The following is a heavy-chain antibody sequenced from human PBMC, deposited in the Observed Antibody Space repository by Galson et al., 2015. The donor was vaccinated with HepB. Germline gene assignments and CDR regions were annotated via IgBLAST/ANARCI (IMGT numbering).Heavy chain of an antibody. J-gene: IGHJ4*02. Sequence: LRLSCAASGFTFSSYTMNWVRQAPGKGLEWISYISTTSDNKFSADSVKGRFIISRDNNKNTLYLQMDSLRGEDTAVYYCARDKLVAAAPLDYWGQGTLVTVSS. CDR1: GFTFSSYT. CDR3: ARDKLVAAAPLDY. V-gene: IGHV3-48*01. D-gene: IGHD6-13*01. CDR2: ISTTSDNK.